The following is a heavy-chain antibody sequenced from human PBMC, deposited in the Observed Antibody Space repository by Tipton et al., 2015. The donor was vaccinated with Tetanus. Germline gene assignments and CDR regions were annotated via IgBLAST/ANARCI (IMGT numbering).Heavy chain of an antibody. J-gene: IGHJ5*02. CDR1: GGSISTKTYY. CDR2: ISHSATT. CDR3: ARHVGGYGSPPHDL. V-gene: IGHV4-39*01. Sequence: TLSLTCFVSGGSISTKTYYWGWIRQTPGKGLEWTASISHSATTFYNPSLKSRVTMSVDPPKNQFSVRLSSVTAADTGVYYCARHVGGYGSPPHDLWGQGTLVTVSS. D-gene: IGHD3-10*01.